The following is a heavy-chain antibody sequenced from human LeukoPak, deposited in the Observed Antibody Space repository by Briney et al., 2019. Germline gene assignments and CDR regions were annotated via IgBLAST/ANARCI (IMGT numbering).Heavy chain of an antibody. J-gene: IGHJ4*02. V-gene: IGHV4-59*08. Sequence: SETLSLTCTVSGGSIRNYYWSWIRQPPGKGLEWTGYIYYTGNTNYNPSLKSRVTISVDTSKNQFSLKLNSVTAADTAVYYCARIAVTGRDFDYWGQGTLVTVSS. D-gene: IGHD6-19*01. CDR2: IYYTGNT. CDR1: GGSIRNYY. CDR3: ARIAVTGRDFDY.